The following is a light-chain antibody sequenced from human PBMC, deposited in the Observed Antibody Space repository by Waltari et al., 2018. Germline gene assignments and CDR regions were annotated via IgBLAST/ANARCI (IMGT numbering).Light chain of an antibody. CDR1: SRDVGFYNL. CDR2: EVN. Sequence: QSALTQPASVSGSPGPSLTISCTGTSRDVGFYNLVSWYQQHPGKAPKLIIFEVNKRPSGISNRFSASKSGNTASLTISALQAEDEADYYCCSYAGSNTFVLFGGGTTLTVL. V-gene: IGLV2-23*02. CDR3: CSYAGSNTFVL. J-gene: IGLJ2*01.